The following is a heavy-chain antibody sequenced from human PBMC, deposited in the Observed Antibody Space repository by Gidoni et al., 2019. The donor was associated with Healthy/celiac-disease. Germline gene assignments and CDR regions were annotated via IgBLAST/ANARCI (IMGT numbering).Heavy chain of an antibody. J-gene: IGHJ3*02. D-gene: IGHD3-22*01. V-gene: IGHV3-21*01. CDR1: GVTFSSCS. Sequence: EVQLVEHGGGLVTPGGSLRLSSAASGVTFSSCSMNRVRHPPGKWLAWVSSISSSSGYIYDADSVKGRFTISRDNAKNSLYLQMSSLGAEDTAVYYCASIVSQDYYDSSGYYFVGWDAFDIWGQGTMVTVSS. CDR2: ISSSSGYI. CDR3: ASIVSQDYYDSSGYYFVGWDAFDI.